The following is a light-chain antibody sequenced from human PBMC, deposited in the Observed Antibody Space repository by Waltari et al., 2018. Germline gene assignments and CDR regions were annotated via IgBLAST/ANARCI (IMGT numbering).Light chain of an antibody. V-gene: IGKV1-33*01. CDR2: DAS. J-gene: IGKJ4*01. CDR1: QDIRKN. Sequence: IQMTQSPSSLSASVGDRVTITCQASQDIRKNLNWFQQKPGKAPQVLIFDASNSQAAVPSRFSGSGSGTDFAFTISGLQPEDIGTYFCQQYANLPLAVGGGTRVEIK. CDR3: QQYANLPLA.